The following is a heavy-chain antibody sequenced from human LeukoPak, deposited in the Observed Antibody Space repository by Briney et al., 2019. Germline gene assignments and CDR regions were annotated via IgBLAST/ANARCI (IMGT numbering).Heavy chain of an antibody. CDR3: AASRGGGSWSNWFDP. V-gene: IGHV1-69*05. Sequence: GASVKVSCKASGGTFSSYAISWVRQAPGQGLEWMGGIIPIFGTANYAQEFQGRVTITTDESTSTAYMELSSLRSEDTAVYYCAASRGGGSWSNWFDPWGQGTLVTVSS. J-gene: IGHJ5*02. CDR2: IIPIFGTA. D-gene: IGHD2-15*01. CDR1: GGTFSSYA.